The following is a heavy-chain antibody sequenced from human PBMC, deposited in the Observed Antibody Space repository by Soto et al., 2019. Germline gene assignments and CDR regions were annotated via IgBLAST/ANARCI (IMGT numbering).Heavy chain of an antibody. CDR1: GFTFSSYA. V-gene: IGHV3-23*01. CDR2: ISGSGGST. J-gene: IGHJ1*01. Sequence: GGSLRLSCAASGFTFSSYAMSWVRQAPGKGLEWVSAISGSGGSTYYEDSVKGRFTISRDNSKNTLYLQMNSLRAEDTAVYYCAKDIAAAGTEYFQHWGQGTLVTVSS. CDR3: AKDIAAAGTEYFQH. D-gene: IGHD6-13*01.